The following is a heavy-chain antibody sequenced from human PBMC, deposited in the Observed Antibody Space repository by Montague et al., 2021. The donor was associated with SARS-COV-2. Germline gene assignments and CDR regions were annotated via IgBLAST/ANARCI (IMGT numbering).Heavy chain of an antibody. D-gene: IGHD3-3*01. V-gene: IGHV4-39*01. J-gene: IGHJ5*02. CDR2: IYYSGST. Sequence: SETLSLTCTVSGGSISSSSYYWGWIRQLPGKGLEWIGNIYYSGSTYYYPSLKIRVTISVDTSKNQFSLKLSSVTAADTAVYYCERHKLGSVMVGGVVIHDRWFDPWGQGTLVTVSS. CDR3: ERHKLGSVMVGGVVIHDRWFDP. CDR1: GGSISSSSYY.